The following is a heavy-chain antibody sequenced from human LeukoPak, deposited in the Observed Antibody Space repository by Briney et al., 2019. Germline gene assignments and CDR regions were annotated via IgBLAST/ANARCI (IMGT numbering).Heavy chain of an antibody. CDR2: ISWNSGSI. CDR3: AKDGYSSSWYSKYNWFDP. V-gene: IGHV3-9*01. Sequence: GGSLRLSCAASGFTFDDYAMHWVRQAPGKGLEWVSGISWNSGSIGYADSVKGRFTISGDNAKNSLYLQMNSLRAEDTALYYCAKDGYSSSWYSKYNWFDPWGQGTLVTVSS. D-gene: IGHD6-13*01. J-gene: IGHJ5*02. CDR1: GFTFDDYA.